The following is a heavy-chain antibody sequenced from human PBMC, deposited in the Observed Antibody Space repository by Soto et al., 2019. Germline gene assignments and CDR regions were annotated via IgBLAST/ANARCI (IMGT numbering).Heavy chain of an antibody. CDR1: GYTFTGYG. CDR2: INAYNDNT. CDR3: ARRIESPDVYLDF. V-gene: IGHV1-18*01. Sequence: QVQLVQSGTEVKRPGASVKVSCKASGYTFTGYGISWVRQAPGQGLEWMGRINAYNDNTDYAQKFQGRVTLTTDTSTITAYMELRSLRSDDTAVYYCARRIESPDVYLDFWGQGTLVTVSS. J-gene: IGHJ4*02.